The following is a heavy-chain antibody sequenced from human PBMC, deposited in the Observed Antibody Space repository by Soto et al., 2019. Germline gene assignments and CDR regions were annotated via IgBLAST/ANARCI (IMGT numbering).Heavy chain of an antibody. J-gene: IGHJ4*02. CDR2: ITASGGST. CDR3: AKGLRDYFDS. CDR1: GFTFSNYA. V-gene: IGHV3-23*01. Sequence: EGQLLESGGGLVKRGGSLRLSCAASGFTFSNYAMNWVPQAPGKGLEWVSSITASGGSTYYADSVNDRFTVSRDNSKNMVYLQINSLTVDDTAIYYCAKGLRDYFDSWGQGTLVTLSS.